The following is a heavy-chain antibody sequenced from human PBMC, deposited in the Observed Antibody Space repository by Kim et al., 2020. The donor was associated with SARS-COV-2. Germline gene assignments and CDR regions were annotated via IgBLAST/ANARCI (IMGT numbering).Heavy chain of an antibody. CDR3: AKDMDYDSSGIDV. D-gene: IGHD3-22*01. CDR1: GFTFSNYA. J-gene: IGHJ3*01. CDR2: ISDDGRKK. V-gene: IGHV3-30-3*02. Sequence: GGSLRLSCAVSGFTFSNYAMHWVRQAPGKGLEWVASISDDGRKKDYADSVKGRFSVSRDDSENTLDLQMSGLRPDDTAVYFCAKDMDYDSSGIDVWGQGTMVTVSS.